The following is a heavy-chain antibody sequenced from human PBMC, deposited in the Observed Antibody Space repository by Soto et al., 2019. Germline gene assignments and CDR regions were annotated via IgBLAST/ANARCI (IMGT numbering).Heavy chain of an antibody. CDR1: GFTFSSYV. CDR2: ISYDGSNK. J-gene: IGHJ4*02. Sequence: GGSLRLSCAASGFTFSSYVMHWVRQAPGKGLEWVAVISYDGSNKYYADSVKGRFTISRDNSKNTLYLQMNSLRSEDTAVYYCAAGPPRGYCSGGSCYEILGYWGQGTLVTVSS. D-gene: IGHD2-15*01. CDR3: AAGPPRGYCSGGSCYEILGY. V-gene: IGHV3-30*03.